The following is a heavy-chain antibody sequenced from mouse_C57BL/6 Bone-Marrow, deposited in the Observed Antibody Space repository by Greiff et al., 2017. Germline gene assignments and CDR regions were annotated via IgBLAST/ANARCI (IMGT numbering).Heavy chain of an antibody. CDR2: IDPSDSYT. CDR3: ARSCGNYWYFDV. V-gene: IGHV1-69*01. D-gene: IGHD1-1*02. Sequence: QVQLQQPGAELVLPGASVKLSCKASGYTFTSYWMHWVKQRPGQGLEWIGEIDPSDSYTNYNQKFKGKSTLTVDKSSSTAYMQLSSLTSEDAACYYCARSCGNYWYFDVWGTERTVGVCS. CDR1: GYTFTSYW. J-gene: IGHJ1*03.